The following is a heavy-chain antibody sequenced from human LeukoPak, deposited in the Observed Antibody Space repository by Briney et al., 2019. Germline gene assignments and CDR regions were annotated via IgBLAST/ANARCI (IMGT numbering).Heavy chain of an antibody. J-gene: IGHJ4*02. Sequence: SETLSLTCTVSGGSISSYYWSWIRQPPGKGLEWIGYIKYSGSTNYNPSLKSRVTISVDTSKNQFSLKLSSVTAADTAVYYCARVSYTAIDYWGQGTLVTVSS. D-gene: IGHD5-18*01. CDR2: IKYSGST. CDR1: GGSISSYY. CDR3: ARVSYTAIDY. V-gene: IGHV4-59*01.